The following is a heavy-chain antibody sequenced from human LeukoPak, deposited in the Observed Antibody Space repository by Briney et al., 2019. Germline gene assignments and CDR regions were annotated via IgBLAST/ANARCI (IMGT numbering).Heavy chain of an antibody. CDR1: GFTFSSYA. J-gene: IGHJ4*02. CDR3: AREAGLGVVLGEGFDF. D-gene: IGHD3-3*01. Sequence: PGGSLRLSCAASGFTFSSYAMHWVRQAPGKGLKWMAVISSDGSKKFYADSVKGRFTISRDNSKNTLYLQMNSLRGEDTAVYYCAREAGLGVVLGEGFDFWGQGALVTVSS. CDR2: ISSDGSKK. V-gene: IGHV3-30*19.